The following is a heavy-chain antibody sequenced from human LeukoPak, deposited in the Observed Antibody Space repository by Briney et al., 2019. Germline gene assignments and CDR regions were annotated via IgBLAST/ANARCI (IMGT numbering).Heavy chain of an antibody. J-gene: IGHJ4*02. CDR2: ISSSSSYI. V-gene: IGHV3-21*01. CDR3: ASLPGAVAGVEF. CDR1: GFTFSSCS. Sequence: GGSLRLSCAASGFTFSSCSMNWVRQAPGKGLEWVSSISSSSSYIYYADSVKGRFTISRDNAKNSLYLQMNSLRAEDTAVYYCASLPGAVAGVEFWGQGTLVTVSS. D-gene: IGHD6-19*01.